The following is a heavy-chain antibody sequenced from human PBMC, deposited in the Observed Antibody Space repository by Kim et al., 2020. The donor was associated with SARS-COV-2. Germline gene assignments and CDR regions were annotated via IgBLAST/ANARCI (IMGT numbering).Heavy chain of an antibody. Sequence: SETLSLTCTVSGGSISSYYWSWIRQPPGKGLEWIGYIYYSGSTNYNPSLKSRVTISVDTSKNQFPLKLSSVTAADTAVYYCARLDYGDYEFDYWGQGTLVTVSS. CDR1: GGSISSYY. CDR3: ARLDYGDYEFDY. D-gene: IGHD4-17*01. CDR2: IYYSGST. V-gene: IGHV4-59*13. J-gene: IGHJ4*02.